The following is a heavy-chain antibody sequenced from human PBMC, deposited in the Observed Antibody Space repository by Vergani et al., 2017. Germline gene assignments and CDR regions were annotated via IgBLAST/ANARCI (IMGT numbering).Heavy chain of an antibody. J-gene: IGHJ4*02. Sequence: EVQLVQSGAEVKKPGESLKISCKGSGYSFTSYWIGWVRQMPGKGLEWMGIIYPGDSDTRYSPSFQGQAIMSLDKSITTAYLQWRSLKASDTAIYYCTRHVPCGDGACLHFDQWGQGTQVSVSS. CDR3: TRHVPCGDGACLHFDQ. V-gene: IGHV5-51*01. CDR1: GYSFTSYW. D-gene: IGHD2-21*01. CDR2: IYPGDSDT.